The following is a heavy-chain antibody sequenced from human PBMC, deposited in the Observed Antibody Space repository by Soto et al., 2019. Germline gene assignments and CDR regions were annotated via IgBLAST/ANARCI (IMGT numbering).Heavy chain of an antibody. Sequence: QVQLQESGPGLVKPSQTLSLTCTVSGGSISSGDYYWSWIRQPPGKGLEWIGYIYYSGSTYYNPSLKRRVTISVDMSKNQSSLKLSSVTAADTAVYYCARAQGSGFLVSWGQGTLVTVSS. CDR2: IYYSGST. CDR3: ARAQGSGFLVS. J-gene: IGHJ4*02. D-gene: IGHD3-10*01. CDR1: GGSISSGDYY. V-gene: IGHV4-30-4*01.